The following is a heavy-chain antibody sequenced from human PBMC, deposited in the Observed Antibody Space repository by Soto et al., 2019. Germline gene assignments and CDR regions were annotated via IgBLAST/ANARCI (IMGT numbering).Heavy chain of an antibody. J-gene: IGHJ5*02. CDR3: ARSSGRDKGIAVAGTLEFDP. Sequence: GGSLRLSCAASGFTFSSYWMSWVRQAPGKGLEWVANIKQDGSEKYYVDSVKGRFTISRDNAKNSLYLQMNSLRAEDTAVYYCARSSGRDKGIAVAGTLEFDPWGQGTLVTVSS. D-gene: IGHD6-19*01. V-gene: IGHV3-7*01. CDR2: IKQDGSEK. CDR1: GFTFSSYW.